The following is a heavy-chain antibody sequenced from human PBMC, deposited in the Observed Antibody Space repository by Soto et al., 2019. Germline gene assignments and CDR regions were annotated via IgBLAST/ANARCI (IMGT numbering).Heavy chain of an antibody. CDR3: ARSFDLDACDI. D-gene: IGHD3-16*01. CDR2: FYASGTT. V-gene: IGHV4-4*07. J-gene: IGHJ3*02. Sequence: QVHLQESGPGLVKPSETLSLTCTVSGASINSYSWSWIRQPAGKGLEWVGQFYASGTTKYNPALKSRVTRSLGTSKNQFSLRLNSVTAAHTAVYFCARSFDLDACDIWGQGTMVTVS. CDR1: GASINSYS.